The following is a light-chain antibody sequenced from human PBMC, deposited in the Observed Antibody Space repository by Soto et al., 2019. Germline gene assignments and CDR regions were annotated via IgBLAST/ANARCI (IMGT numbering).Light chain of an antibody. CDR3: AAWDDSLSGVV. Sequence: QSVLTQPPSASGTPGQRVTISCSGSSSNIGSNFVYWYQQLSGKAPKLLVYRNNQRPSGVPDRFSGSKSGTSASLAISGLRSEYEADYYCAAWDDSLSGVVFGGGTKLTVL. V-gene: IGLV1-47*01. CDR2: RNN. CDR1: SSNIGSNF. J-gene: IGLJ2*01.